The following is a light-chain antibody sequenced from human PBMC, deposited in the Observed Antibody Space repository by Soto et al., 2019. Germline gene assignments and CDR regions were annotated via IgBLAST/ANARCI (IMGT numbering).Light chain of an antibody. CDR3: CSLAGSYTVI. V-gene: IGLV2-11*01. J-gene: IGLJ2*01. Sequence: QSALTQPPSVSGSPRQSVSISCTGTSSDVGAYNYVSWYQQHPGEAPKLMIYDVSRRPSGVPDRFSGSKSGNTASLTISGLQAEDEAYYYCCSLAGSYTVIFGGGTKLTVL. CDR1: SSDVGAYNY. CDR2: DVS.